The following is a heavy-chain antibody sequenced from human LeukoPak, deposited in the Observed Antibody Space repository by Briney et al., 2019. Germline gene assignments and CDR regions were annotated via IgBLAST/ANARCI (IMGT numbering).Heavy chain of an antibody. V-gene: IGHV4-59*08. Sequence: SETLSLTCTVSSGSISTYYWAWIRQPPGKGLEWIGYISYSGSTKYNPSLTRRVTISLDTSKNQFSRELRSMTAADTAIYYCARQAGSFTTFDFWGQGTLVTVSS. J-gene: IGHJ4*02. CDR1: SGSISTYY. CDR2: ISYSGST. CDR3: ARQAGSFTTFDF. D-gene: IGHD1-26*01.